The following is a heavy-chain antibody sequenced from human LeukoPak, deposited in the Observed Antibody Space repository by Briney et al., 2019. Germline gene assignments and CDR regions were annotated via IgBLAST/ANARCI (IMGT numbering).Heavy chain of an antibody. CDR1: GGSISSYY. D-gene: IGHD4-23*01. J-gene: IGHJ6*02. CDR3: ARDRLTPYDYYYYGMDV. CDR2: IYYSGST. V-gene: IGHV4-59*01. Sequence: PSETLSLTCTVSGGSISSYYWSWIRQPPGKGLEWIGYIYYSGSTNYNPSLKSRVTISVDTSKNQFSLKLSSVTAADTAVYYCARDRLTPYDYYYYGMDVWGQGTTVTVSS.